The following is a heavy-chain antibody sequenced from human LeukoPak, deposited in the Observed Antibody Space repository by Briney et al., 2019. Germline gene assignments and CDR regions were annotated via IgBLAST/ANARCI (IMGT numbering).Heavy chain of an antibody. J-gene: IGHJ4*02. CDR3: ARDGGGSYSLTASFDY. V-gene: IGHV1-69*13. CDR2: IIPIFGTA. Sequence: SVKVSCKASGGTFSSYAISWVRQAPGQGLEWMGGIIPIFGTANYAQKFQGRVTITADESTSTAYMELSSLRSEDPAVYYCARDGGGSYSLTASFDYWGQGTLVTVSS. CDR1: GGTFSSYA. D-gene: IGHD1-26*01.